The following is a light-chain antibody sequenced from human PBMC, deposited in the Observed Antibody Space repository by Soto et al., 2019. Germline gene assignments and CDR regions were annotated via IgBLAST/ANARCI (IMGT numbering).Light chain of an antibody. J-gene: IGLJ1*01. V-gene: IGLV2-23*01. CDR2: EGS. CDR3: CSYVDNSAYV. Sequence: QSALAQPASVSGSPGQSITISCTGTSSNIGKYNLVSWYQQHPGKAPKLMIYEGSKRPSGVSNRFSGSKSGNTASLTISGLQAEDEADYYCCSYVDNSAYVFGNGTKVTVL. CDR1: SSNIGKYNL.